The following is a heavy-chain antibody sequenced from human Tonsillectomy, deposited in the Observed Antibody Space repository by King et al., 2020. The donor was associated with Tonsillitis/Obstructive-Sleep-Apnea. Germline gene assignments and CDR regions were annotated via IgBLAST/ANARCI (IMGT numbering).Heavy chain of an antibody. D-gene: IGHD3-3*01. CDR3: ARGLPVFGVVIPLDY. Sequence: QLVQSGAEVRTPGASVRVSCKASGYPFTSYHMHWVRLAPGQGLEWMGKINPSGDITIYSQNFQGRVTMTRDTSTSTDYMELSSLRSEDTAIYYCARGLPVFGVVIPLDYWGQGTLVSVSS. CDR1: GYPFTSYH. J-gene: IGHJ4*02. CDR2: INPSGDIT. V-gene: IGHV1-46*01.